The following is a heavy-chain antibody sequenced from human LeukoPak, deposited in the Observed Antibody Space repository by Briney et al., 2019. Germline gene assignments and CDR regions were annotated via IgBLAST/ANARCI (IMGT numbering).Heavy chain of an antibody. J-gene: IGHJ5*02. CDR3: ARGGGSHYGSGSYPNWFDP. CDR2: IHTSGSTSGST. V-gene: IGHV4-4*07. D-gene: IGHD3-10*01. Sequence: SETLSLTCTVSGVSISSYYWSWIRQPAGKGLEWIGRIHTSGSTSGSTNYNPSLKSRVTISVDTSKNQFSLKLSSVTAADTAVYYCARGGGSHYGSGSYPNWFDPWGQGTLVTVSS. CDR1: GVSISSYY.